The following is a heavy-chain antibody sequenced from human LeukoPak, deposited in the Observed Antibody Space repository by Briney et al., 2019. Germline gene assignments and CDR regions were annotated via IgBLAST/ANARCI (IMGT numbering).Heavy chain of an antibody. CDR3: AKDGGFYGENFDY. CDR2: ISYGGNSK. V-gene: IGHV3-30*18. D-gene: IGHD4-17*01. J-gene: IGHJ4*02. CDR1: GFTFSSYG. Sequence: GGSLRLSCAASGFTFSSYGMHWVRQAPGKGLEWVAVISYGGNSKYYADSVKGRFTISRDNSKNTLFLQMNSLRADDTAVFYCAKDGGFYGENFDYWGQGTLVTVSS.